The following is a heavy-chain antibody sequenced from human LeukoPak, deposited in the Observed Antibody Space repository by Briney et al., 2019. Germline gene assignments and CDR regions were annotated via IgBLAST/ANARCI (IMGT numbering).Heavy chain of an antibody. CDR2: ISSSGSSI. D-gene: IGHD5-12*01. CDR3: AREEDMVATVPSFFDY. CDR1: GFTFSRYE. Sequence: TGGSLRLSCAASGFTFSRYEMNWVRQAPGKGLEWVSYISSSGSSIYYADSVKGRFTIFRDNAKKSLYLQMKSLRAEDTAVYYCAREEDMVATVPSFFDYWGQRTLVTVSS. J-gene: IGHJ4*02. V-gene: IGHV3-48*03.